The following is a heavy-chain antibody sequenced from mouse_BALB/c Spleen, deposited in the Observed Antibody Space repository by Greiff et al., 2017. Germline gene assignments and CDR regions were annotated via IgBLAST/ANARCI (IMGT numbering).Heavy chain of an antibody. J-gene: IGHJ2*01. D-gene: IGHD2-3*01. CDR3: ASLDGYYNYVAY. CDR1: GFTFSSYT. Sequence: EVQVVESGGGLVQPGGSLKLSCAASGFTFSSYTMSWVRQTPEKRLEWVAYISNGGGSTYYPDTVKGRFTISRDNAKNTLYLQMSSLKSEDTAMYYCASLDGYYNYVAYWGQGTTLTVSS. CDR2: ISNGGGST. V-gene: IGHV5-12-2*01.